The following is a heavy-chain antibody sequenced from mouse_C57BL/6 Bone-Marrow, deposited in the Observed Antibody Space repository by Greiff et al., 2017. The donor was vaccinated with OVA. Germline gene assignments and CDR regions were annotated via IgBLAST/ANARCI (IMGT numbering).Heavy chain of an antibody. CDR3: ARERSFYYGSSYWYFDV. V-gene: IGHV1-69*01. CDR2: IDPSDSYT. D-gene: IGHD1-1*01. J-gene: IGHJ1*03. Sequence: VQLQQPGAELVMPGASVKLSCKASGYTFTSYWMHWVKQRPGQGLEWIGEIDPSDSYTNYNQKFKGKSTLTVDKSSSTAYMQLSSLTSEDSAVYYCARERSFYYGSSYWYFDVWGTGTTVTVSS. CDR1: GYTFTSYW.